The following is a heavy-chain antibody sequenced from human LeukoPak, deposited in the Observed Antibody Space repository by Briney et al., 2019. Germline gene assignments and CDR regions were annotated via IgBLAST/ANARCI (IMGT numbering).Heavy chain of an antibody. CDR1: GYTFTGYY. V-gene: IGHV1-2*02. J-gene: IGHJ4*02. Sequence: ASVKVSCKASGYTFTGYYMHWVRQAPGQGLEWMGWINPNSGGTNYAQKFQGRVTMTRDTSVSTAYMELSRLRSDDTAVYYCARVYCSSTSRPPQFDYWGQGTLVTVSS. D-gene: IGHD2-2*01. CDR2: INPNSGGT. CDR3: ARVYCSSTSRPPQFDY.